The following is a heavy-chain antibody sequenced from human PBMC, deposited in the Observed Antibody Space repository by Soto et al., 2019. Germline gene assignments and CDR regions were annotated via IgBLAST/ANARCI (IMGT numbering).Heavy chain of an antibody. CDR2: ISQSGNT. CDR1: GGSLSSSNW. Sequence: PSETLSLTCAVSGGSLSSSNWWSWVRQPPGKGLEWIGEISQSGNTKYNTSLKSRLTISIDKSKNQSSLNLSSVTAADTAVYYCARPYYYYGMDVWGQGTTVTVSS. CDR3: ARPYYYYGMDV. V-gene: IGHV4-4*02. J-gene: IGHJ6*02.